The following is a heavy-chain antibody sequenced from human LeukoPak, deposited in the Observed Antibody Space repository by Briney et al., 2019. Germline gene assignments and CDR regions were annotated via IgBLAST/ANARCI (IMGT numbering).Heavy chain of an antibody. CDR2: ISTSGSTI. V-gene: IGHV3-11*01. J-gene: IGHJ4*02. CDR3: ARGRVRGVPYYFDY. Sequence: GGSLRLSCAASGFTFSDYYMSWIRQAPGKGRGWGSYISTSGSTIYYADSVKGRFTISRDNAKNSLYLQMTSLRAEDTAVYYCARGRVRGVPYYFDYWGQGTLVTVAS. D-gene: IGHD3-10*01. CDR1: GFTFSDYY.